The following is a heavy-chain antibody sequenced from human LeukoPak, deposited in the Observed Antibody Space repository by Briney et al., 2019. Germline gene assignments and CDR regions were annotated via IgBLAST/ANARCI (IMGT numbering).Heavy chain of an antibody. Sequence: PSETLSLTCTVSGGSISSGSYYWSWIRQPAGKELEWIGRIYPSGSANYNPSLKSRVTISVDTSKNQFSLKLSSVTAADTAVYYCARGGGWDSSGYYLSGYWGQGTLVTVSS. J-gene: IGHJ4*02. D-gene: IGHD3-22*01. CDR3: ARGGGWDSSGYYLSGY. CDR2: IYPSGSA. CDR1: GGSISSGSYY. V-gene: IGHV4-61*02.